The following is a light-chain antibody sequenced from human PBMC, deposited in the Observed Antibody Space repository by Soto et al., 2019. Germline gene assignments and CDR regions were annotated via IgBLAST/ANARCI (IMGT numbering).Light chain of an antibody. Sequence: QSALTQPASVSGSPGQSITISCTGTSSDVGGYNYVSWYQQHPGKAPTLMIYDVSNRPSGVSNRFSGSKSGNTASLTISGLQAEDDADYYCSSYTSSSTYVFGTGTKLTVL. CDR1: SSDVGGYNY. CDR2: DVS. J-gene: IGLJ1*01. CDR3: SSYTSSSTYV. V-gene: IGLV2-14*01.